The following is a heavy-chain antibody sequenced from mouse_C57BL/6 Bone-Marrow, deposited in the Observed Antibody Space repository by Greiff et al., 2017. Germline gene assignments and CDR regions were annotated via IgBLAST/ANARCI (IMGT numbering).Heavy chain of an antibody. J-gene: IGHJ3*01. CDR2: IDPNSGGT. CDR1: GYTFTSYW. CDR3: ARSLAY. V-gene: IGHV1-72*01. Sequence: QVQLKQPGAELVKPGASVKMSCKASGYTFTSYWITWVKQRPGQGLEWIGRIDPNSGGTKYNEKFKSKATLTVDKPSSTAYMQLSSLTSEDSAVYYCARSLAYWGQGTLVTVSA.